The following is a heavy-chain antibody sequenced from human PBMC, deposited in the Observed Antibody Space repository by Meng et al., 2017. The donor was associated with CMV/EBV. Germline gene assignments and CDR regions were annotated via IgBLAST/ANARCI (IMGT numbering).Heavy chain of an antibody. V-gene: IGHV3-74*01. Sequence: GESLKISCAASGFNFSSYWMHWVRQAPGKGLVWVSRINSDGSSTSYADSVKGRFTISRDNAKNTLYLQMNSLRAEDTAVYYCARETQKWELNLYFDYWGKGTLVTVSS. J-gene: IGHJ4*02. CDR3: ARETQKWELNLYFDY. D-gene: IGHD1-26*01. CDR1: GFNFSSYW. CDR2: INSDGSST.